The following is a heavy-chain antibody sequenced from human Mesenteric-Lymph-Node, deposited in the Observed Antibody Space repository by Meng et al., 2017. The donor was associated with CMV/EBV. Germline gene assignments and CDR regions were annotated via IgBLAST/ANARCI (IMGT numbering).Heavy chain of an antibody. J-gene: IGHJ4*02. CDR1: GFNVRNKY. V-gene: IGHV3-66*01. CDR2: IYRGDNT. D-gene: IGHD3-10*01. CDR3: TGDSVSNPNLDY. Sequence: VHVVGSVGGLVQPGGSLKLSCAAPGFNVRNKYMSWVRQAPGKGLEWVCIIYRGDNTYYIDSVKDRFTVSRDNSKNTMYLQMNSLRVEDTAVYYCTGDSVSNPNLDYWGQGTLVTVPS.